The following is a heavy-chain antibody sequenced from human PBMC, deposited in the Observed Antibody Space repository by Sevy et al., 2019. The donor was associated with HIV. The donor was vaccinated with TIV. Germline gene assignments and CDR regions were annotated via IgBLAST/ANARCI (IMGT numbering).Heavy chain of an antibody. CDR2: IYHSGRT. D-gene: IGHD3-16*01. CDR3: ASLQGEYYDASGFSSFFFDS. J-gene: IGHJ4*02. Sequence: SETLSLTCAVSRGSISRDNWWSWVRQPPGKGLEWIGDIYHSGRTNYNPSLRSRVTIAVDKSKNQFSLRLTSVTAADTAVYFCASLQGEYYDASGFSSFFFDSWGQGTLVTVSS. V-gene: IGHV4-4*02. CDR1: RGSISRDNW.